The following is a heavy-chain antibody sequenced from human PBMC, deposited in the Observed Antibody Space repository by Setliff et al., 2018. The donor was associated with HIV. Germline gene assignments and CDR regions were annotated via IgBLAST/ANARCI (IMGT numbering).Heavy chain of an antibody. CDR3: AGFSYNFWVYRFDH. J-gene: IGHJ4*02. CDR1: GGSTTSGGYY. V-gene: IGHV4-31*03. Sequence: SETLSLTCSGSGGSTTSGGYYWSWIRQHPGKGLEYIGYIYYSGSTYYNPSLKSRVTMSIDTSTQQFFLNVTSVTAADTAVYYCAGFSYNFWVYRFDHWGQGALVTVSS. D-gene: IGHD3-3*01. CDR2: IYYSGST.